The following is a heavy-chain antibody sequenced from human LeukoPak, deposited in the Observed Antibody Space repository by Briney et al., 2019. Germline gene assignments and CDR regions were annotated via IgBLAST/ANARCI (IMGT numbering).Heavy chain of an antibody. D-gene: IGHD5-24*01. CDR3: AKSVWDGYNFFDY. CDR1: GFTFDDYA. CDR2: ISWNSGSI. V-gene: IGHV3-9*01. Sequence: HAGGSLRLSCAASGFTFDDYAMHWVRQAPGKGLERVSGISWNSGSIGYADSVKGRFTISRDNAKNSLYLQMNSLRAEDTALYYCAKSVWDGYNFFDYWGQGTLVTVSS. J-gene: IGHJ4*02.